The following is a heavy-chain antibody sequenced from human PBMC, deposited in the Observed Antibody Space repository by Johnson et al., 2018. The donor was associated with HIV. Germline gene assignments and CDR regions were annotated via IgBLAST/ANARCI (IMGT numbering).Heavy chain of an antibody. CDR3: ARQRDYYDSSGYWVDTFDI. CDR1: GFSFSNYA. D-gene: IGHD3-22*01. CDR2: ISSDGTNK. Sequence: QVQLVESGGGVVQPGRSLRLSCAASGFSFSNYAMDWVRQAPGKGLEWVAVISSDGTNKNYAGSVKGRFTISRDNAKNSLSLQMNRLRAEDAAVYYCARQRDYYDSSGYWVDTFDIWGQGTGVTVA. V-gene: IGHV3-30*03. J-gene: IGHJ3*02.